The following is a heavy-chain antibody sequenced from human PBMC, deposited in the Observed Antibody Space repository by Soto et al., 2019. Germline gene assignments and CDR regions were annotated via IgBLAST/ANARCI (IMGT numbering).Heavy chain of an antibody. CDR1: GYNFTGYY. J-gene: IGHJ6*02. CDR2: INPNSGDT. V-gene: IGHV1-2*02. D-gene: IGHD1-26*01. Sequence: QVQLVQSGTEVKRHGDSVKVSCKASGYNFTGYYVHWVRQSPGQGLEWMGWINPNSGDTYLAQRFQGRVTMNRDTSIGTAYMELRGLTSDDTAEYYCAKGGAIVAAGTRVYLYNAMDVWGQGTTVTVAS. CDR3: AKGGAIVAAGTRVYLYNAMDV.